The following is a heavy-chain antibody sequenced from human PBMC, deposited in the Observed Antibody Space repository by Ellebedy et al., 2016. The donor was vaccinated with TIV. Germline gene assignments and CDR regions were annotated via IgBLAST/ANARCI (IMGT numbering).Heavy chain of an antibody. CDR2: LYNMAST. Sequence: MPSETLSLTCTVPGSSVSSSNYSWTWIRQPPGKGLAWIGYLYNMASTSYTPSLKSRVTISIDMSKNQFSLNLNSVTAEDTAVYFCASTPFSAGSGYHPHDYWGQGILVTVSS. D-gene: IGHD5-12*01. CDR3: ASTPFSAGSGYHPHDY. V-gene: IGHV4-61*01. J-gene: IGHJ4*02. CDR1: GSSVSSSNYS.